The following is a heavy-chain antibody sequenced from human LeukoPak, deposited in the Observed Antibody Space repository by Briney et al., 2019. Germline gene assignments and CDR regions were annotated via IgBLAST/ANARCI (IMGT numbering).Heavy chain of an antibody. J-gene: IGHJ4*02. Sequence: KDGESLKISCKGSGYSFTSYWIGWVRQMPGKGLEWMGIIYPGDSDTRYSPSFQGQVTISADKSISTAYLQWSSLKASGTAMYYCARRNYCGGDCYYFDYWGQGALVTVSS. CDR2: IYPGDSDT. CDR3: ARRNYCGGDCYYFDY. V-gene: IGHV5-51*01. D-gene: IGHD2-21*02. CDR1: GYSFTSYW.